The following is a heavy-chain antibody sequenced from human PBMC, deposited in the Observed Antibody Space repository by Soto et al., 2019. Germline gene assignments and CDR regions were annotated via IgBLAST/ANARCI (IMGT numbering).Heavy chain of an antibody. CDR2: ISGYNGNT. CDR1: GYTFTSYG. V-gene: IGHV1-18*01. J-gene: IGHJ6*02. Sequence: QVQLVQSGAEVQKPGASVKVSCKASGYTFTSYGISWVRQAPGQGLEWMGWISGYNGNTNSAQKLQGRVTMTTDTSTSKAYMELRSLRSDDTAVYYCARERGDSSSCYIYSGMDVWGQGTTVTVSS. CDR3: ARERGDSSSCYIYSGMDV. D-gene: IGHD6-13*01.